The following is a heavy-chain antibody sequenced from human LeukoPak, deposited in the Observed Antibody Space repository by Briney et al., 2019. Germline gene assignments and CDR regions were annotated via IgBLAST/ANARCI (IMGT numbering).Heavy chain of an antibody. J-gene: IGHJ6*02. CDR3: ARDPGIVVVPAAIGGYYYYGMDV. D-gene: IGHD2-2*02. CDR2: IKQDGSEK. CDR1: GFTSSSYW. V-gene: IGHV3-7*01. Sequence: GGSLRLSCAASGFTSSSYWMSWVRQAPGKGLEWVANIKQDGSEKYYVDSVKGRFTISRDNAKNSLYLQMNSLRAEDTAVYYCARDPGIVVVPAAIGGYYYYGMDVWGQGTTVTVS.